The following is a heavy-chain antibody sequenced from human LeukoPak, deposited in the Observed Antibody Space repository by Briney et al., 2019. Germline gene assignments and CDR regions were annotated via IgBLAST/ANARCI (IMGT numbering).Heavy chain of an antibody. V-gene: IGHV3-21*01. Sequence: PGGSLSVTRAASGFTFSSNSMNWVRQAPGKGLEWVSSISSSSTYRYYADSLKGRFTVSRDNTKNSLYLQLNSLRAEDTAVYYCAREVAAAVSDYWGHGNLVSASS. J-gene: IGHJ4*01. CDR3: AREVAAAVSDY. CDR1: GFTFSSNS. D-gene: IGHD6-13*01. CDR2: ISSSSTYR.